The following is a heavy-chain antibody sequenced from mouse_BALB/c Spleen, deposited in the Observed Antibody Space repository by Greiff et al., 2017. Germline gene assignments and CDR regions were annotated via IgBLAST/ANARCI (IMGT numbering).Heavy chain of an antibody. CDR3: ARESYGSSFYFDV. CDR1: GFTFSSYT. J-gene: IGHJ1*01. D-gene: IGHD1-1*01. V-gene: IGHV5-12-2*01. CDR2: ISNGGGST. Sequence: EVKLVESGGGLVKPGGSLKLSCAASGFTFSSYTMSWVRQTPEKRLEWVAYISNGGGSTYYPDTVKGRFTISRDNAKNTLYLQMSSLKSEDTAMYYCARESYGSSFYFDVWGAGTTVTVSS.